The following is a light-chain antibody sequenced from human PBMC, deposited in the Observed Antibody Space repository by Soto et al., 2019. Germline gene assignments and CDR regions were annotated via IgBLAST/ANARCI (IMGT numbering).Light chain of an antibody. CDR1: SSDVGGYNY. J-gene: IGLJ2*01. Sequence: QSALTQPPSASGSPGQSVTISCTGTSSDVGGYNYVSWYQQRPGKAPKLMISEVSKRPSGVPDRFSGSKSGNTASLTVSGLQAEDEADYYCSSFAGNNNLIFGGGTKLTVL. CDR3: SSFAGNNNLI. V-gene: IGLV2-8*01. CDR2: EVS.